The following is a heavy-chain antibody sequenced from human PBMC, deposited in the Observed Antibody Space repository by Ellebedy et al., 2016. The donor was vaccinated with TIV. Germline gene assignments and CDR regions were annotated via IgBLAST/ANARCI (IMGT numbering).Heavy chain of an antibody. D-gene: IGHD5-24*01. CDR3: ARDPGWLQFFDY. J-gene: IGHJ4*02. CDR2: IWYDGSNK. V-gene: IGHV3-30*19. CDR1: GFTFSSYG. Sequence: GGSLRLXCAASGFTFSSYGMHWVRQAPGKGLEWVAVIWYDGSNKYYADSVKGRFTISRDNSKNTLYLQMNSLRAEDTAVYYCARDPGWLQFFDYWGQGTLVTVSS.